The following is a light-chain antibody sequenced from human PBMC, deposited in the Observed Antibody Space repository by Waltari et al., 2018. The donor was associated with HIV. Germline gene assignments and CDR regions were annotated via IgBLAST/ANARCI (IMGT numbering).Light chain of an antibody. Sequence: QSVLTQPPSASGTLGQAVTISCFGSTSNIGSNTVNWYQHLPGAAPKLIIFRNHQRPSGGPARFSGSQSGTSAFLTITGLLSGDEATYYCAAWDASLHVLFGGGTQLTVV. CDR2: RNH. J-gene: IGLJ2*01. CDR3: AAWDASLHVL. V-gene: IGLV1-44*01. CDR1: TSNIGSNT.